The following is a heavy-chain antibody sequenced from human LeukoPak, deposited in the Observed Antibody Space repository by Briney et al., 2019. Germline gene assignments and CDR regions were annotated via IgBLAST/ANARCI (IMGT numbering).Heavy chain of an antibody. J-gene: IGHJ4*02. CDR1: GFTFSSYT. CDR2: ISSSSSTI. D-gene: IGHD6-13*01. Sequence: SGGSLRLSCAASGFTFSSYTMNWVRQAPGKGLEWVSYISSSSSTIYYADSVKGRFTISRDNAKNSLYLQMNSLRAEDTAVYYCAKDLPIAAAAENLFDYWGQGTLVTVSS. V-gene: IGHV3-48*04. CDR3: AKDLPIAAAAENLFDY.